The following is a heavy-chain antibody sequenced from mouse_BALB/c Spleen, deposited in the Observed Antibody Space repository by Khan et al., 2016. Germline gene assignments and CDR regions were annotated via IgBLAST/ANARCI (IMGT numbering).Heavy chain of an antibody. J-gene: IGHJ2*01. CDR1: GYSITSGYA. D-gene: IGHD1-1*01. V-gene: IGHV3-2*02. CDR3: ARGNYYGYYFDY. Sequence: VELVESGPGLVKPSQSLSITCTVTGYSITSGYAWNWIRQFPGNKLEWMGYISYSGGTSYNPSLKSRISITRDTSKNQFFLQLNSVTTEDTATYYCARGNYYGYYFDYWGQGTPLTVSS. CDR2: ISYSGGT.